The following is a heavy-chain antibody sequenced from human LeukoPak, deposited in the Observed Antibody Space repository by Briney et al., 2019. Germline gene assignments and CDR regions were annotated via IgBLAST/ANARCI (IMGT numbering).Heavy chain of an antibody. CDR1: GHTFSDYY. CDR2: INPKSGGR. Sequence: ASVKVSCKASGHTFSDYYIHWVRQAPGQGLQWMGWINPKSGGRNFALQFPDRVTMTRDTSINTAYMELRSLESDDTAVYYCARAPPLPLGPFTLTGAFDVWGRGTLVTVSS. D-gene: IGHD3/OR15-3a*01. V-gene: IGHV1-2*02. CDR3: ARAPPLPLGPFTLTGAFDV. J-gene: IGHJ3*01.